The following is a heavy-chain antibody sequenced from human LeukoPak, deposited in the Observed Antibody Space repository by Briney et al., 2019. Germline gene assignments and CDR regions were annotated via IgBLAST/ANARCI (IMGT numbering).Heavy chain of an antibody. CDR2: IYYSGST. V-gene: IGHV4-59*01. J-gene: IGHJ6*02. Sequence: KPSETLSLTCTVSGGSISSYYWSWIRQPPGKGLEWIGYIYYSGSTNYNPSLKSRVTISVDTSKNQFSLKLSSVTAADTAVYYCARLGNYYYYYGMDVWGQGTTVTVSS. CDR3: ARLGNYYYYYGMDV. CDR1: GGSISSYY.